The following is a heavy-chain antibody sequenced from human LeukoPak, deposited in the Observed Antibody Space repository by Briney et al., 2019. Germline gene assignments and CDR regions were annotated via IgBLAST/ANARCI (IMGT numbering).Heavy chain of an antibody. V-gene: IGHV3-74*01. CDR1: GYIFSNYW. CDR2: INKDGTYT. Sequence: PGGSLRLSCKGSGYIFSNYWMHRVRQAPGKGLEWVSRINKDGTYTSYADSVKGRLTISRDNAKNTLYLQMDSLRDDDAAMYYCGRDLFGGDDLWGQGTLVTVSS. J-gene: IGHJ5*02. CDR3: GRDLFGGDDL. D-gene: IGHD3-10*02.